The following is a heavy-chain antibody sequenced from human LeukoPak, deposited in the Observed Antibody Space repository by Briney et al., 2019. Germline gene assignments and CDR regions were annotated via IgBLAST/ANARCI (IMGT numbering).Heavy chain of an antibody. D-gene: IGHD3-22*01. CDR1: GFTFSTYG. V-gene: IGHV3-30*03. CDR2: VSYDGSSM. J-gene: IGHJ4*02. Sequence: PGGSLRLSCAASGFTFSTYGMHWVRQAPGKGLEWVAVVSYDGSSMYYADSVKGRFTISRDNSKNTLYLQTNSLRAEDTAVYYCTSSSVLDYWGQGTLVTVSS. CDR3: TSSSVLDY.